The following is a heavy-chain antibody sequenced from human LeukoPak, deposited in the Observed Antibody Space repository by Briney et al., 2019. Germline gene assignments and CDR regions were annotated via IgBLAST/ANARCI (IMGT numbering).Heavy chain of an antibody. CDR3: ARESASGGFSDP. J-gene: IGHJ5*02. D-gene: IGHD3-10*01. CDR1: GFTVSSNY. V-gene: IGHV3-53*01. CDR2: IYSGGST. Sequence: GGSLRLSCAASGFTVSSNYMSWVRQAPGKGLEWVSIIYSGGSTYYADSVKGRFTISRDNSKNTLYLQMNSLRAEDTAVYYCARESASGGFSDPGGKGPLVTVSS.